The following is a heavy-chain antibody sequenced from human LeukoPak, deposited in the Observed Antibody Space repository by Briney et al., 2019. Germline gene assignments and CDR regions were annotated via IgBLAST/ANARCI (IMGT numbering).Heavy chain of an antibody. CDR3: ARHLSGVTGYTYGRGIDY. D-gene: IGHD5-18*01. CDR2: ISSSGSTI. Sequence: PGGSLRLSCAASGFTFSTYEMNWFRQAPGKGLEWVSYISSSGSTIYYADSMKGRFTISRDNAKTSLYLQMNSLRAEDTAVYYCARHLSGVTGYTYGRGIDYWGRGTLVTVSS. V-gene: IGHV3-48*03. J-gene: IGHJ4*02. CDR1: GFTFSTYE.